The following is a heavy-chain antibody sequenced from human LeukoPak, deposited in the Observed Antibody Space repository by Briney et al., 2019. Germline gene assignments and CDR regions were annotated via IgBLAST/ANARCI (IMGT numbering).Heavy chain of an antibody. Sequence: GGSLGLSCRASEVTFSGNSWNWLSQRPGMGLDSVSYISRSGSYIYYADSVKGRFTISRDNAKNSLYLQMNSLRAEDTDVYYCARGAYGSGSYAVDWGQGTLVTVSS. J-gene: IGHJ4*02. V-gene: IGHV3-21*01. CDR3: ARGAYGSGSYAVD. CDR1: EVTFSGNS. D-gene: IGHD3-10*01. CDR2: ISRSGSYI.